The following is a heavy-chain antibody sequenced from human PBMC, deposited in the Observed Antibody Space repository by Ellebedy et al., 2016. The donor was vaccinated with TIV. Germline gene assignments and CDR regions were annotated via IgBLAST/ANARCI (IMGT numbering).Heavy chain of an antibody. V-gene: IGHV4-34*01. CDR2: IDHRGST. CDR3: ARQRSRGRFLDY. J-gene: IGHJ4*02. Sequence: MPSETLSLTCAVYGGSFSDYYWSWIRQSPGKGLEWFGEIDHRGSTKYNPSLKSRVTISLDTSKNQFSLNVSSVTAADTAVYYCARQRSRGRFLDYWGQGTLVTVSS. D-gene: IGHD6-19*01. CDR1: GGSFSDYY.